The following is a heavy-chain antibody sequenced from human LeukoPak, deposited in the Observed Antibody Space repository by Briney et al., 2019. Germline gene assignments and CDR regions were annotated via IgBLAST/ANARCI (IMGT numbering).Heavy chain of an antibody. D-gene: IGHD3-10*01. CDR1: GGTFISYA. CDR2: IIPIFGTA. CDR3: AREVVRGVMLNWFDP. J-gene: IGHJ5*02. Sequence: SVKVSCKASGGTFISYAISWVRQAPGEGLEWMGGIIPIFGTANYAQKFQGRVTITADKSTSTAYMELSSLRSEDTAVYYCAREVVRGVMLNWFDPWGQGTLVTVSS. V-gene: IGHV1-69*06.